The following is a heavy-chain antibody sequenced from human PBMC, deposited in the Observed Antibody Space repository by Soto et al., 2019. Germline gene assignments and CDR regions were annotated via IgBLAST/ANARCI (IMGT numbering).Heavy chain of an antibody. CDR1: GFTFSSYD. CDR2: IGTAGDT. V-gene: IGHV3-13*01. Sequence: GGSLRLSCAASGFTFSSYDMHWVRQATGKGLEWVSAIGTAGDTYYPGSVKGRFTISRENAKNSLYLQMNSLRAGDTAVYYCARRRDYDDAFDIWGQGTMVNVSS. CDR3: ARRRDYDDAFDI. D-gene: IGHD4-17*01. J-gene: IGHJ3*02.